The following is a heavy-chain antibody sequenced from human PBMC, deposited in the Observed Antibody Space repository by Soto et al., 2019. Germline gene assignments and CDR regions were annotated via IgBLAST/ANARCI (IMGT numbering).Heavy chain of an antibody. CDR2: ISYDGSNK. V-gene: IGHV3-30*03. CDR1: GFTFNTYS. J-gene: IGHJ3*02. D-gene: IGHD2-21*02. Sequence: GGSLRLSCAASGFTFNTYSMNWVRQATGKGLEWVAVISYDGSNKYYADSVKGRFTISRDNSKNTLYLQMNSLRAEDTAVYYCASFGSYGVVTARSAFDIWGQGTMVTVSS. CDR3: ASFGSYGVVTARSAFDI.